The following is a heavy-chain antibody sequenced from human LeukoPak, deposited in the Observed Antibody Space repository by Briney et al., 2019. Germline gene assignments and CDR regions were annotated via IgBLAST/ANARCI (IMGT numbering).Heavy chain of an antibody. CDR2: INHSGST. CDR1: GGSFSGDY. Sequence: SETLSLTCAVYGGSFSGDYWSWVRQPSGKGLEWIGEINHSGSTYYNPSLKSRVTISVDTSKNQFSLKLSSVTAADTAVYYCARGQWLVFATNWFDPWGQGTLVTVSS. J-gene: IGHJ5*02. CDR3: ARGQWLVFATNWFDP. V-gene: IGHV4-34*01. D-gene: IGHD6-19*01.